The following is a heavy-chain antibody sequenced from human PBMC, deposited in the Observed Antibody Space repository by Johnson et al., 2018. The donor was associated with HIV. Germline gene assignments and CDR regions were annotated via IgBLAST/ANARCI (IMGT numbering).Heavy chain of an antibody. V-gene: IGHV3-30-3*01. J-gene: IGHJ3*02. CDR1: GFTFSSYA. CDR3: AREGAVAGLGDAFDI. CDR2: ISYDGSNK. D-gene: IGHD6-19*01. Sequence: HVQLVESGGGVVQPGRSLRLSCAASGFTFSSYAMHWVRQAPGKGLEWVAVISYDGSNKYYADSVKGRFTISRDNSKNTLYLQMNSLRAEDTAVYYCAREGAVAGLGDAFDIWGQGTMVTVYS.